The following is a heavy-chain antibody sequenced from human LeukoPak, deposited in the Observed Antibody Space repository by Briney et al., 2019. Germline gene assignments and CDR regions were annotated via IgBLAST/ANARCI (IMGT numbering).Heavy chain of an antibody. D-gene: IGHD3-3*01. V-gene: IGHV3-23*01. CDR3: AKAQRRAIFGVVTPIDY. CDR1: GFTFSSYA. J-gene: IGHJ4*02. Sequence: GGSLRLSCAASGFTFSSYAMSWVRHATGKGLEGVSAISGSGGSTYYADSVKGRFTISRDNSKNTLYLQMNSLRAEDTAVYYCAKAQRRAIFGVVTPIDYWGQGTLVTVSS. CDR2: ISGSGGST.